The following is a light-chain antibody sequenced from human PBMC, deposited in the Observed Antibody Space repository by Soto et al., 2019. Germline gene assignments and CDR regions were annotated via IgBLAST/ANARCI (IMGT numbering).Light chain of an antibody. Sequence: QSALTQPASVSGSPGQSITISCTGTSSDVGGYNYVSWYQQHPGKAPKLMIYEVSNRPSGISNRFSGSKSGYTASLTISGLQADDEADYYCSSFTSSSTRVFGTGTQLTVL. J-gene: IGLJ1*01. CDR1: SSDVGGYNY. V-gene: IGLV2-14*01. CDR3: SSFTSSSTRV. CDR2: EVS.